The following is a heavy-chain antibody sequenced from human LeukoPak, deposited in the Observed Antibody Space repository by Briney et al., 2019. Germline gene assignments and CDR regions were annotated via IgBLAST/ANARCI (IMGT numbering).Heavy chain of an antibody. CDR3: AKSGSHQLLAYYYYYYGMDV. CDR1: GFTFTPYA. Sequence: GGSLRLSCAASGFTFTPYAMSWVRQAPGKGLEWVSAISSSGGSTYYADSVKGRFTISRDNSKNTLHLQMNSLRAEDTAVYYCAKSGSHQLLAYYYYYYGMDVWGKGTTVTVSS. D-gene: IGHD2-2*01. CDR2: ISSSGGST. V-gene: IGHV3-23*01. J-gene: IGHJ6*04.